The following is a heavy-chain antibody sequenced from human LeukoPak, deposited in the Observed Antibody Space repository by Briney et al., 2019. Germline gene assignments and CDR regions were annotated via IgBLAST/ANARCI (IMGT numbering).Heavy chain of an antibody. CDR2: ISSSSNYI. V-gene: IGHV3-21*01. J-gene: IGHJ3*02. CDR3: ARVSILIVPYYAFDI. D-gene: IGHD2/OR15-2a*01. Sequence: GGSLRLSCAASGFTFSTYSINWVRQAPGKGLEWVSSISSSSNYIYYADSVKGRFTISRDNAKNSLYLQMNSLRAEDTAVYYCARVSILIVPYYAFDIWGQGTMVTVSS. CDR1: GFTFSTYS.